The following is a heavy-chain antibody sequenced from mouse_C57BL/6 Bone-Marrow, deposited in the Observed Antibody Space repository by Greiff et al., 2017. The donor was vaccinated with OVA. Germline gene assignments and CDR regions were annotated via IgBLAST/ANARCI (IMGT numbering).Heavy chain of an antibody. CDR2: ISSSSGNT. CDR3: ARGGVIDY. Sequence: VQLLQSGADLVRPGASVKMSCTASGFTFTSYTMHWVRQTPGQGLEWIGYISSSSGNTKYNQKFKDKATFTTDKSSSTAFMQLSSLTSEYSAVYDCARGGVIDYWGQGTTLTVSS. CDR1: GFTFTSYT. J-gene: IGHJ2*01. V-gene: IGHV1-4*01.